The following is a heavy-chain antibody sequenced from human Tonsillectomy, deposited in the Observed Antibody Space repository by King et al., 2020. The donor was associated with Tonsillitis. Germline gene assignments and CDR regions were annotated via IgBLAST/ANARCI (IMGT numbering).Heavy chain of an antibody. CDR1: GFAISSKY. CDR3: ASPNSCYDKRVHDTDH. V-gene: IGHV3-66*01. Sequence: VQLVESGGGLVQPGGSLRLSCVASGFAISSKYMSWVRQAPGKGLEWVSVMYSGGNTSYADSVRGRIILSRYNSGNTLYLQMNSLRTDDTAVYYCASPNSCYDKRVHDTDHWGQGTLVTVFS. CDR2: MYSGGNT. D-gene: IGHD3-10*01. J-gene: IGHJ4*02.